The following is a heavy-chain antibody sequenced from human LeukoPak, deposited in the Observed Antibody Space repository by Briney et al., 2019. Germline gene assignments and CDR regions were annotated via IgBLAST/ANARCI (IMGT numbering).Heavy chain of an antibody. J-gene: IGHJ4*02. V-gene: IGHV1-18*04. Sequence: ASVKVSCKASGYTFTGYYMHWVRQAPGQGLEWMGWISAYNGNTNYAQKLQGRVTMTTDTSTSTAYMELRSLRSDDTAVYYCAREVSPDSLLRFLEWSTYYFDYWGQGTLVTVSS. D-gene: IGHD3-3*01. CDR1: GYTFTGYY. CDR3: AREVSPDSLLRFLEWSTYYFDY. CDR2: ISAYNGNT.